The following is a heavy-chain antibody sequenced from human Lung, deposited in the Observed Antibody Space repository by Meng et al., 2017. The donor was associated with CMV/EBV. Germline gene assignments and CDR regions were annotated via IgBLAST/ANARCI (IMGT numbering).Heavy chain of an antibody. V-gene: IGHV3-21*01. Sequence: GGSXRLXCAASGITLSTYSMSWVRQAPGKGLEWVSSISRSGSYEYYADSVKGRFAISRDNAKNSLYLQMNSLRVEDTAVYYCARVRQGVADHYFDYWGQGXLVTVSS. CDR2: ISRSGSYE. D-gene: IGHD2-21*01. CDR1: GITLSTYS. J-gene: IGHJ4*02. CDR3: ARVRQGVADHYFDY.